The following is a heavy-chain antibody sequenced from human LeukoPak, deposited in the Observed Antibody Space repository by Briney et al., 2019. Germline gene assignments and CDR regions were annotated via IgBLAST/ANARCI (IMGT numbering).Heavy chain of an antibody. J-gene: IGHJ5*02. D-gene: IGHD3-22*01. V-gene: IGHV2-5*01. Sequence: ESGPTLVKPTQTLTLTCTFSGFSLSTSGVGVGWIRQPPAKALEWLALIYWNDDKRYSPSLKSRLTITKDTSKNQVVLTMTNMDPVDTATYYCAHRPPQSRDSSGYYRHWFDPWGQGTLVTVSS. CDR1: GFSLSTSGVG. CDR2: IYWNDDK. CDR3: AHRPPQSRDSSGYYRHWFDP.